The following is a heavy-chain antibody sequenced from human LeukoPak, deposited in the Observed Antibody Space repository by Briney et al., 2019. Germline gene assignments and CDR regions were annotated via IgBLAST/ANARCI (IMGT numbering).Heavy chain of an antibody. CDR3: AKDITSAYYYYGMDV. CDR1: GFTFDDYA. CDR2: ISWNSGSI. V-gene: IGHV3-9*01. Sequence: PRLSCAASGFTFDDYAMHWVRQAPGKGLEWVSGISWNSGSIGYADSVKGRFTISRDNAKNPLYLQMNSLRAEDTALYYCAKDITSAYYYYGMDVWGQGTTVTVSS. J-gene: IGHJ6*02. D-gene: IGHD2-21*01.